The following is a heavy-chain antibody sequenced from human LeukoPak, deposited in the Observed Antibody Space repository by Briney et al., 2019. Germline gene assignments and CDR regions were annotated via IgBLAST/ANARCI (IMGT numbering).Heavy chain of an antibody. CDR2: ISGSGVST. CDR3: AKGQRGTTLADY. V-gene: IGHV3-23*01. Sequence: GSLRLSCAASGFSFSSYVLSWVRQTPGKGLEWVSAISGSGVSTFYADSVKGRFTISRDNSKNTLYLQMDSLRTEDTAVYYCAKGQRGTTLADYWGQGTLVTVSS. CDR1: GFSFSSYV. D-gene: IGHD2-2*01. J-gene: IGHJ4*02.